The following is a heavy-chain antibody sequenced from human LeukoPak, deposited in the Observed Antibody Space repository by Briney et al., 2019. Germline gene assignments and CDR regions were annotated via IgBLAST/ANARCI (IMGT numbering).Heavy chain of an antibody. CDR3: ASGMTTVSSLHPNDALDI. CDR2: IYPGDSDT. D-gene: IGHD4-11*01. J-gene: IGHJ3*02. CDR1: GYSFTNYW. V-gene: IGHV5-51*01. Sequence: GESLKISCKGSGYSFTNYWIGWVRQMPGKGLEWMGTIYPGDSDTRYSPSFQGQVTISADKSISTAYLQWSSLKASDTAMYCCASGMTTVSSLHPNDALDIWGQGTLVTVSS.